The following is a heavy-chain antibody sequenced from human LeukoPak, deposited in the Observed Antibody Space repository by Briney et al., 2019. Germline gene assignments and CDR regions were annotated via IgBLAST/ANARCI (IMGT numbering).Heavy chain of an antibody. CDR2: IYPVDSHT. D-gene: IGHD5-12*01. CDR1: GSSFTGYW. Sequence: PGGSLQISCQGSGSSFTGYWIAGGRPLPGKGLGGMGIIYPVDSHTRYPPSFQGQVTISADKSISTAYLQWSSLKASDTAMYYCARREGGYSGYDYGYWGQGTLVTVSS. CDR3: ARREGGYSGYDYGY. V-gene: IGHV5-51*01. J-gene: IGHJ4*02.